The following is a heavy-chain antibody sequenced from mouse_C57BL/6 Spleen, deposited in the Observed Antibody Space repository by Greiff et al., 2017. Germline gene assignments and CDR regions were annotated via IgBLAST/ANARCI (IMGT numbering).Heavy chain of an antibody. D-gene: IGHD1-1*01. CDR1: GFAFSSYW. Sequence: QVQLQQSGAELVKPGASVKISCKASGFAFSSYWMNWVQQRPGKGLEWIGQIYPGGGDTYYNGQLKGQVTLTADKSYITVYMQLSSLTSEDSAVYFCARQGYGSSFFDYWGQGTTLTVSS. V-gene: IGHV1-80*01. J-gene: IGHJ2*01. CDR2: IYPGGGDT. CDR3: ARQGYGSSFFDY.